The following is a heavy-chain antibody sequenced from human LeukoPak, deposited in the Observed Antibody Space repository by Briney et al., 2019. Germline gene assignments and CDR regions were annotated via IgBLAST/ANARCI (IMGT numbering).Heavy chain of an antibody. CDR1: GGSISSYY. D-gene: IGHD3-3*01. CDR3: ARMPYYDFWSGYYYYYMDV. V-gene: IGHV4-4*07. CDR2: IYTSGST. J-gene: IGHJ6*03. Sequence: SETLSLTCTVSGGSISSYYWSWIRQPAGKGLEWIGRIYTSGSTNYNPSLKSRVTISVHKSKNQFSLKLSSVTAADTAVYYCARMPYYDFWSGYYYYYMDVWGKGTTVTVSS.